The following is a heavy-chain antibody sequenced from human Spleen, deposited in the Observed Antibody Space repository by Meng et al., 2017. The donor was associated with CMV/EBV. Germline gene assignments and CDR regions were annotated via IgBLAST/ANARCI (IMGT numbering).Heavy chain of an antibody. CDR2: IMPIFGAP. Sequence: SVKVSCKASGYTFTGYFMHWVRQAPGQGLEWMGGIMPIFGAPNYAQKFQGRVTITRDESRSTVYMELSSLRSEDTGLYYCAREDGDYGGTQGAFDIWGQGTTVTVSS. V-gene: IGHV1-69*05. CDR3: AREDGDYGGTQGAFDI. J-gene: IGHJ3*02. CDR1: GYTFTGYF. D-gene: IGHD4/OR15-4a*01.